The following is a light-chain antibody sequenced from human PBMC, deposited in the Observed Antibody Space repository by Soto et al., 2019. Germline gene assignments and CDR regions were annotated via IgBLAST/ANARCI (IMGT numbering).Light chain of an antibody. CDR2: GAT. CDR1: QSISTY. V-gene: IGKV1-5*01. Sequence: DIQMTPSPSTLSASVGDRVTITCRASQSISTYLAWYQQKPGKTPRLLIYGATTLQSGVPSRFSGSGSGTDFALTISSLQPEDFATYYCQQLKSYVTFGQGTRLEIK. CDR3: QQLKSYVT. J-gene: IGKJ5*01.